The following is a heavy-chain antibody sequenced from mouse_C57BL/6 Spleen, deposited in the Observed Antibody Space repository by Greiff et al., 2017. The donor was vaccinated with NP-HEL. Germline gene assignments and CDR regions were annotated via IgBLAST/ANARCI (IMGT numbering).Heavy chain of an antibody. V-gene: IGHV5-4*01. CDR1: GFTFSSYA. CDR3: ARDTTVVAYYYAMDY. Sequence: VQVVESGGGLVKPGGSLKLSCAASGFTFSSYAMSWVRQTPEKRLEWVATISDGGSYTYYPDNVKGRFTISRDNAKNNLYLQMSHLKSEDTAMYYCARDTTVVAYYYAMDYWGQGTSVTVSS. D-gene: IGHD1-1*01. J-gene: IGHJ4*01. CDR2: ISDGGSYT.